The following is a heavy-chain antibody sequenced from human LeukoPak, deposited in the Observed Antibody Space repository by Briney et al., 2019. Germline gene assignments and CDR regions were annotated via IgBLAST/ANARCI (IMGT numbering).Heavy chain of an antibody. D-gene: IGHD4-17*01. CDR2: IWYDGSNK. V-gene: IGHV3-33*06. CDR3: AKGASRDYGDYSDAFDI. J-gene: IGHJ3*02. CDR1: GFTFSIYG. Sequence: GGSLRLSCAASGFTFSIYGMHCVPQAPGKGLEWVAVIWYDGSNKYYEDSVKGRFTISRDNSKNKLYLKMNSLRAEDTAVYYCAKGASRDYGDYSDAFDIWGQGTMVTVSS.